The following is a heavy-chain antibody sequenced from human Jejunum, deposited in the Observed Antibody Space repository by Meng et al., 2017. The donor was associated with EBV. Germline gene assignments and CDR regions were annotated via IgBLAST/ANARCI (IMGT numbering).Heavy chain of an antibody. V-gene: IGHV3-73*02. Sequence: EVLLVGAGGGLVQPGGSLKLSCGASGFTFSTSSIHWVRQASGKGLEWVGHMKSKARNSVTTYAASLQGRFTISRDDSKNTAYLQMDSLKTEDTAVYYCAAYCGSDCYYIDYWGRGTLVTVSS. D-gene: IGHD2-21*02. J-gene: IGHJ4*02. CDR1: GFTFSTSS. CDR2: MKSKARNSVT. CDR3: AAYCGSDCYYIDY.